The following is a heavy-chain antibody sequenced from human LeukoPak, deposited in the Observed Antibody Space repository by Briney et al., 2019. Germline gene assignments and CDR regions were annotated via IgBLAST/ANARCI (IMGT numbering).Heavy chain of an antibody. CDR3: ARGNYYFDY. CDR2: ISGSGGTI. CDR1: GFSFSNYQ. V-gene: IGHV3-23*01. Sequence: GGSLRLSCAASGFSFSNYQMNWVRQAPGKGLEWVSRISGSGGTIYFADSVKGRFTISRDNSKNTLYLQMNSLRAEDTAVYYCARGNYYFDYWGQGTLVTVSS. J-gene: IGHJ4*02.